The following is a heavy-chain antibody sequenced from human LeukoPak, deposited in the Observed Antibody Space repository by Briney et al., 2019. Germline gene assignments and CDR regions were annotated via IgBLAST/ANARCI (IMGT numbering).Heavy chain of an antibody. Sequence: SETLSLSCTVSGGSISRGGYYWSWIRQHPWKGLEWIGYINYRRSTNYTPSLKSRVTMSVDTSKSPFSLTLSSVTAADSAVYYCARDGYYDSSGYYRNWFDPWGEGTLVTVSS. D-gene: IGHD3-22*01. CDR3: ARDGYYDSSGYYRNWFDP. CDR2: INYRRST. V-gene: IGHV4-31*02. CDR1: GGSISRGGYY. J-gene: IGHJ5*02.